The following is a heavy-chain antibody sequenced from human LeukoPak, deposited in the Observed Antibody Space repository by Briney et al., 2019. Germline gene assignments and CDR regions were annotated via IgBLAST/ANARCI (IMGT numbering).Heavy chain of an antibody. Sequence: PGRSLTLSCAASGFTFSSYAMHWVRNAPGKGLDWVGVIPYDGSNRYYDDSVNGRFTIAKDNSKNTLYLQMSSLSAEDTAVYYCASDLADCSSTSCYFSDLDYWGQGTLVTVSS. V-gene: IGHV3-30-3*01. CDR2: IPYDGSNR. CDR3: ASDLADCSSTSCYFSDLDY. CDR1: GFTFSSYA. D-gene: IGHD2-2*01. J-gene: IGHJ4*02.